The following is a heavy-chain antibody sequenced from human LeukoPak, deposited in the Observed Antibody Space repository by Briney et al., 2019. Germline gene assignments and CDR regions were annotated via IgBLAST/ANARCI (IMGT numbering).Heavy chain of an antibody. J-gene: IGHJ4*02. CDR3: ARHGSGHDY. CDR2: INHSGST. V-gene: IGHV4-34*01. D-gene: IGHD3-10*01. Sequence: SETLSLTCAVGGGSFSGYYWSWIRQPPGKGLEWIGEINHSGSTNYNPSLKSRVTISVDTSKNQFSLKLSSVTAADTAVYYCARHGSGHDYWGQGTLVTVSS. CDR1: GGSFSGYY.